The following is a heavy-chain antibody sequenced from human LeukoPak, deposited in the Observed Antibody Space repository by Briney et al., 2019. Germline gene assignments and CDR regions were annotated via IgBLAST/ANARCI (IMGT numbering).Heavy chain of an antibody. D-gene: IGHD3-10*01. CDR1: GFTFSGSA. Sequence: QAGGSLRLSCAASGFTFSGSAMHWVRQASGKGLEWVGRIRSKANSYATAYAASVKGRFTISRDDSKNTASLQMNSLETEDTAVYYCTRLPWFGVEDSWGQGTLVTVSS. CDR3: TRLPWFGVEDS. V-gene: IGHV3-73*01. J-gene: IGHJ4*02. CDR2: IRSKANSYAT.